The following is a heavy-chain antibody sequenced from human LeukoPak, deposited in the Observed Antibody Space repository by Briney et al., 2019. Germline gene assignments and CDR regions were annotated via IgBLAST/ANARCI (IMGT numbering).Heavy chain of an antibody. Sequence: GGSLRLSCAASGFTFSSYSMNWVRQAPGKGLEWVSGISASGGIKDYTDSVKGRFTISRNSSKNTLSLQMNGLGVEDTAVYFCAGSGAGEDYFDYWGQGTLVTVSS. J-gene: IGHJ4*02. V-gene: IGHV3-23*01. CDR1: GFTFSSYS. CDR3: AGSGAGEDYFDY. D-gene: IGHD3-10*01. CDR2: ISASGGIK.